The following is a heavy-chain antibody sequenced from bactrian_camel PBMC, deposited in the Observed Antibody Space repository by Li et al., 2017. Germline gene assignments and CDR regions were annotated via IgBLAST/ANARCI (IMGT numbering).Heavy chain of an antibody. CDR2: IESDGST. D-gene: IGHD5*01. V-gene: IGHV3S53*01. CDR1: ENSYNGNS. Sequence: HVQLVESGGGLVQPGGSLRLSCVASENSYNGNSVAWFRQIPDKEREAVAGIESDGSTSYSDSVKGRFTISQDNTKNTLYLQMNSLKPEDTAMYYCAADRLGSALNPQHWMTRYREKDNFWGQGTQVTVS. J-gene: IGHJ4*01. CDR3: AADRLGSALNPQHWMTRYREKDNF.